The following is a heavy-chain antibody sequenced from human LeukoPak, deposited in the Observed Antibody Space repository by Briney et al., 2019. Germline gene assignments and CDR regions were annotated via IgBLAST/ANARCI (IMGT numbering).Heavy chain of an antibody. CDR2: IYSSGST. CDR1: GFTVSSSY. D-gene: IGHD6-6*01. CDR3: ARDRYSSSYYYYYMDV. J-gene: IGHJ6*03. Sequence: PGGSLRLSCAAAGFTVSSSYMSWVRQAPGKGLEWVSAIYSSGSTYYADSVQGRFTISRDSSRNTLYLQLNGLIAEDTAVYYCARDRYSSSYYYYYMDVWGKGTTVTVSS. V-gene: IGHV3-66*03.